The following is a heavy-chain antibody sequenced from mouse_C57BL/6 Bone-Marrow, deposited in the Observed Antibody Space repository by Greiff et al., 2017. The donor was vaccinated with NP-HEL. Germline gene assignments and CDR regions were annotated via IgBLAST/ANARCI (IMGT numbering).Heavy chain of an antibody. CDR1: GFSFNTYA. J-gene: IGHJ2*01. Sequence: EVMLVESGGGLVQPKGSLKLSCAASGFSFNTYAMNWVRQAPGKGLEWVARIRSKSNNYATYYADSLKDRFTISRYDSESMLYLQMNNLKTEDTAIYYCVRPGYDGYYLDYWGQGTTLTVSS. CDR3: VRPGYDGYYLDY. D-gene: IGHD2-3*01. CDR2: IRSKSNNYAT. V-gene: IGHV10-1*01.